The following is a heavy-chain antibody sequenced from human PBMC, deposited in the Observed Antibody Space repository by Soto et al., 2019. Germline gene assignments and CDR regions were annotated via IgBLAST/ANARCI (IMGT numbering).Heavy chain of an antibody. Sequence: GGSLRLSCAASGFTFSGYAMHWVRQAPGKGLEWVAVISYDGSNKYYADSVKGRFTISRDNSKNTLYLQMNSLRAEDTAVYYCARVSLGYGMDVWGQGTTVTVSS. CDR2: ISYDGSNK. J-gene: IGHJ6*02. CDR1: GFTFSGYA. D-gene: IGHD3-16*01. V-gene: IGHV3-30-3*01. CDR3: ARVSLGYGMDV.